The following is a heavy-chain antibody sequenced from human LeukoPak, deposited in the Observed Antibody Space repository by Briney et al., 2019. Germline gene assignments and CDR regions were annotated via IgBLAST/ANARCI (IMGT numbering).Heavy chain of an antibody. Sequence: GSLRLSCAASGFTFSSYAMSWVRQAPGKGLEWIGEIYHSGSTNYNPSLKSRVTISVDKSKNQFSLKLSSVTAADTAVYYCARDVGLPRRALDIWGQGTMVTVSS. CDR3: ARDVGLPRRALDI. D-gene: IGHD5-18*01. CDR1: GFTFSSYAM. V-gene: IGHV4-4*02. CDR2: IYHSGST. J-gene: IGHJ3*02.